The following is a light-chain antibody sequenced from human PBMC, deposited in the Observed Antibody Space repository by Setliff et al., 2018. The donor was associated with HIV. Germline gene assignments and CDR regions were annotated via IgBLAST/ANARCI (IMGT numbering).Light chain of an antibody. Sequence: QAVVTQPPSASGTPGQRVTISCSGSSSNIRSNYVYWYQQLPGTAPKLLIYRNNQRPSGVPDRFSGSKSGTSASLAISGLRSEDEADYYCAAWDDSLSGYNYVFGTGTKVTVL. J-gene: IGLJ1*01. CDR3: AAWDDSLSGYNYV. CDR1: SSNIRSNY. CDR2: RNN. V-gene: IGLV1-47*01.